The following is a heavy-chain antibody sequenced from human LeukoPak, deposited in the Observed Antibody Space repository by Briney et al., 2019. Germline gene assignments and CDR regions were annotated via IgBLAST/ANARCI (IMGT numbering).Heavy chain of an antibody. CDR1: GFTFSDYY. CDR2: ISNSGSSI. V-gene: IGHV3-11*01. D-gene: IGHD4-23*01. CDR3: ARDPSTVVTL. Sequence: GGSLRLSCAASGFTFSDYYMSWIRQAPGKGLEWVSYISNSGSSIYYADSVKGRFTISRDNAKNSLSLQMNSLRAEDTAVYYCARDPSTVVTLWGQGTLVTVSS. J-gene: IGHJ4*02.